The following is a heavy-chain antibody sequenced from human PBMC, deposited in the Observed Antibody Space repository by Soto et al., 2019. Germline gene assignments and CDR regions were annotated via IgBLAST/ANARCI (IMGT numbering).Heavy chain of an antibody. D-gene: IGHD4-17*01. V-gene: IGHV3-30*03. Sequence: GSLRLSCADSGFTFSTYGMHWVRQAPGKGLEWVAVISYDGSNKYFADSVKGRFTISRDNSKNTLYLLMNSLRAEDTAVYDCARLHDYGDYFDYWGQGTLVTVSS. CDR1: GFTFSTYG. J-gene: IGHJ4*02. CDR3: ARLHDYGDYFDY. CDR2: ISYDGSNK.